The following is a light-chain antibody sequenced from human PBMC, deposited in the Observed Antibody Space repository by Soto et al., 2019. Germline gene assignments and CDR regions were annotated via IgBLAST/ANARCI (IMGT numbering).Light chain of an antibody. J-gene: IGLJ3*02. CDR3: SSYTSSSSLGV. CDR1: SSDVGGFDY. CDR2: EVT. Sequence: QSALTQPASVSGSPGQSITISCTGTSSDVGGFDYVSWYQQYPGKGPKLIIYEVTNRPSGVSNRFSGSKSGNTASLTISGLQAEDEATYHCSSYTSSSSLGVFGGGPKLTVL. V-gene: IGLV2-14*01.